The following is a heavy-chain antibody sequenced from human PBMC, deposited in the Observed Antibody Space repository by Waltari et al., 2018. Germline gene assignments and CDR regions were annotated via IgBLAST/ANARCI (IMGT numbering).Heavy chain of an antibody. D-gene: IGHD3-3*01. V-gene: IGHV3-30*02. CDR2: IRYDGSNK. Sequence: QVQLVESGGGVVQPGGSLRLSCAASGFTFSSYGMHWVRQAPGTGLEWVAFIRYDGSNKYYADSVKGRFTISRDNSKNTLYLQMNSLRAEDTAVYYCAKGARDYDFPVGYYYYMDVWGKGTTVTISS. CDR3: AKGARDYDFPVGYYYYMDV. J-gene: IGHJ6*03. CDR1: GFTFSSYG.